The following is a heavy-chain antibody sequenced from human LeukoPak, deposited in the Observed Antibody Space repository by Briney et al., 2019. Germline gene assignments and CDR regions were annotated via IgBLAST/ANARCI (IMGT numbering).Heavy chain of an antibody. V-gene: IGHV3-9*01. CDR3: AKDTGYYYDSSNYYGY. CDR1: GFTFDDYA. CDR2: ISWNSGSI. J-gene: IGHJ4*02. Sequence: GGSLRLSCAASGFTFDDYAMHWVRQAPGKGLEWVSGISWNSGSIGYADSVEGRFTISRDNAKNSLYLQMYSLRAEDTALYYCAKDTGYYYDSSNYYGYWGQGTLVTVSS. D-gene: IGHD3-22*01.